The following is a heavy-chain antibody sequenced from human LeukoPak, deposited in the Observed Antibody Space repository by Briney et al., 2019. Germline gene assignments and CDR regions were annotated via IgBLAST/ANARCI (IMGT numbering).Heavy chain of an antibody. J-gene: IGHJ4*02. Sequence: GGSLRLSCAASGFTFSSYGMHWVRQAPGEGLEWVAVISYDGSNKYYADSVKGRFTISRDNSKNTLYLQMNSLRAEDTAVYYCAKDASGWYGTDYWGQGTLVTVSS. CDR1: GFTFSSYG. CDR3: AKDASGWYGTDY. D-gene: IGHD6-19*01. V-gene: IGHV3-30*18. CDR2: ISYDGSNK.